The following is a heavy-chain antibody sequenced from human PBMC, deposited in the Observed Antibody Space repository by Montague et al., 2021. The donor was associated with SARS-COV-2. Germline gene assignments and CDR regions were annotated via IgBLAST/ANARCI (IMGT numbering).Heavy chain of an antibody. V-gene: IGHV4-4*02. J-gene: IGHJ4*02. D-gene: IGHD5-12*01. CDR1: GGSISSSHW. Sequence: SQTLSLTCGVSGGSISSSHWWNWVRQPPGKGLEWIGEIYHSGYTDYNPSLESGLTISLDSSKKQFSLKMTSVTAADTAIYYCASAPRYSFGFWAYWGQGTLVSVSS. CDR3: ASAPRYSFGFWAY. CDR2: IYHSGYT.